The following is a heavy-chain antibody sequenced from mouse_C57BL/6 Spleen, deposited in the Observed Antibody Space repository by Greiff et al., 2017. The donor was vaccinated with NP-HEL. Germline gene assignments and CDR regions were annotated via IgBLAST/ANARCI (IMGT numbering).Heavy chain of an antibody. CDR1: GFNIKDDY. V-gene: IGHV14-4*01. CDR2: IDPENGDT. J-gene: IGHJ3*01. Sequence: VQLQQSGAELVRPGASVKLSCTASGFNIKDDYMHWVKQRPEQGLEWIGWIDPENGDTEYASKFQGKATITADTSSNTAYLQLSILTSEDTAVYYCTTDYYYGSSAWFAYWGQGTLVTVSA. D-gene: IGHD1-1*01. CDR3: TTDYYYGSSAWFAY.